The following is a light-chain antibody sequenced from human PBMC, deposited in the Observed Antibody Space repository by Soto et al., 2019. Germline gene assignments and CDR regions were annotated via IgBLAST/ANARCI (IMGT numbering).Light chain of an antibody. CDR2: DVT. V-gene: IGLV2-14*03. CDR1: SSDIGSYNY. J-gene: IGLJ2*01. Sequence: QSVLTQPASVSGSPGQSITIPCTGTSSDIGSYNYVSWYQHYPGKAPKLIIYDVTNRPSGVSNRFSGSKSDNTASLTISGLQADDEADYYCSSYATTTILFGGGTKLIVL. CDR3: SSYATTTIL.